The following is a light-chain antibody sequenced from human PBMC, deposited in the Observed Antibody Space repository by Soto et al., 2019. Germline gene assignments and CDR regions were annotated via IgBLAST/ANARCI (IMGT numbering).Light chain of an antibody. CDR2: AAS. CDR1: QFIGSY. CDR3: QQYYSYPRT. J-gene: IGKJ1*01. Sequence: IRMTQSPSSLCASTLDIIPITFRAHQFIGSYLAWYQQKPGKAPKLLIYAASTLQSGVPSRFSGSGSGTDFTLTISCLQSEDFATYYCQQYYSYPRTFGQGTKV. V-gene: IGKV1-8*01.